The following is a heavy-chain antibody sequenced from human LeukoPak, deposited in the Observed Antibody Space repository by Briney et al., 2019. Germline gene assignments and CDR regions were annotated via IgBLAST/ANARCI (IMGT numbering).Heavy chain of an antibody. CDR3: ARDGYCTNGVCHTYYYYGMDV. CDR2: IKQDGSEK. V-gene: IGHV3-7*01. D-gene: IGHD2-8*01. J-gene: IGHJ6*02. CDR1: GFTFSSYG. Sequence: GGSLRLSCAASGFTFSSYGMHWVRQAPGKGLEWVANIKQDGSEKYYVDSVKGRFTISRDNAKNSLYLQMNSLRAEDTAVYYCARDGYCTNGVCHTYYYYGMDVWGQGTTVTVSS.